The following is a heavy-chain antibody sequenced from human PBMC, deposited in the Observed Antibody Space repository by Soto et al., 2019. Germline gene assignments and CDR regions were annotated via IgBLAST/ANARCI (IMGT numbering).Heavy chain of an antibody. D-gene: IGHD3-10*01. CDR3: ASAERIYGSGRFDY. CDR2: IYYSGST. Sequence: SATLSLTCTVSGGSISSYYWSWIRQPPGKGLEWIGYIYYSGSTNYNPSLKSRVTISVDTSKNQFSLKLSSVTAADTAVYYCASAERIYGSGRFDYWGQGTLVTVSS. CDR1: GGSISSYY. J-gene: IGHJ4*02. V-gene: IGHV4-59*08.